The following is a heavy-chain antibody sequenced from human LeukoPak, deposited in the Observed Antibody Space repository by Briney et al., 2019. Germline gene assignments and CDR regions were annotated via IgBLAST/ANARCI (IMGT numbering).Heavy chain of an antibody. CDR3: ASKYYYDSSGSFDY. Sequence: GASVKVSCKASGGTFSSYAISWVRQAPGQGLEWMGRIIPIFGTANYAQKFQGRVTITTDESTSTAYMELSSLRSEDTPVYYCASKYYYDSSGSFDYWGQGTLVTVSS. J-gene: IGHJ4*02. CDR1: GGTFSSYA. V-gene: IGHV1-69*05. CDR2: IIPIFGTA. D-gene: IGHD3-22*01.